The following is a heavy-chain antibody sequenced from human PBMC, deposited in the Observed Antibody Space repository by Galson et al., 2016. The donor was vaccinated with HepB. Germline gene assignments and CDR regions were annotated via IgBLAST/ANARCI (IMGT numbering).Heavy chain of an antibody. D-gene: IGHD2/OR15-2a*01. CDR1: GCTFSSYS. J-gene: IGHJ4*02. Sequence: SLRLSCAGSGCTFSSYSMDWVRQAPGKGLEWVSYIGTSGSPTYYADSVRGRFTISRDNARNSVFLQMRSLRAEDTAIYYCVRGFLSNSFDYWGQGVLVTVAS. CDR3: VRGFLSNSFDY. V-gene: IGHV3-48*04. CDR2: IGTSGSPT.